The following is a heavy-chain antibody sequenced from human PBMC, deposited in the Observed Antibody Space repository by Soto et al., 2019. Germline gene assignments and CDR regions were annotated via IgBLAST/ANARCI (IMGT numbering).Heavy chain of an antibody. D-gene: IGHD4-17*01. V-gene: IGHV4-38-2*02. CDR2: IYHSGST. J-gene: IGHJ4*02. Sequence: SETLSPTCAVSGYSISSGYYWGWIRQPPGKGLEWIGSIYHSGSTYYNPSLQSRVTISVDTSKNQFSLKLSSLTAADTAVYYCARDASYGDYGYWGQGTLVTVSS. CDR3: ARDASYGDYGY. CDR1: GYSISSGYY.